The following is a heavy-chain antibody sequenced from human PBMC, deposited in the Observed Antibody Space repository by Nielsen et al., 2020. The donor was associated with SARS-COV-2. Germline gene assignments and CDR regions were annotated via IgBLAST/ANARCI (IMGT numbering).Heavy chain of an antibody. D-gene: IGHD2-21*01. Sequence: SVKVSCKASGYRFTRYALNWVRQAPGQGLEWMGGIIPAFGTLRYAQKFQGRVTITADKSTTTVYMQLSSLRSEDTAVYYCARDPRRLFRADAFDVWGQGTTVTVSS. CDR1: GYRFTRYA. CDR2: IIPAFGTL. V-gene: IGHV1-69*06. J-gene: IGHJ3*01. CDR3: ARDPRRLFRADAFDV.